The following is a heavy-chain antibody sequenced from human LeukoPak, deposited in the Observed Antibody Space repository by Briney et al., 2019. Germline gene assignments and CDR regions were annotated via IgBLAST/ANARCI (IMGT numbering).Heavy chain of an antibody. J-gene: IGHJ4*02. CDR2: ISYDGSDK. CDR1: GFVFSSYD. D-gene: IGHD1-26*01. Sequence: GGSLRLSCAASGFVFSSYDMHWVRQAPGKGLEWVAVISYDGSDKYYVDSVKGRFTISRDNSKNTLYLQMNSLKAEDAAVYYCARVLSGSYDNYFDYWGQGTLVIVSS. CDR3: ARVLSGSYDNYFDY. V-gene: IGHV3-30*03.